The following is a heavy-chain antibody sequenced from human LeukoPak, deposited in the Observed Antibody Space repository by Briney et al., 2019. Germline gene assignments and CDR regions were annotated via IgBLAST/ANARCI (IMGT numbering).Heavy chain of an antibody. J-gene: IGHJ5*02. D-gene: IGHD1-26*01. V-gene: IGHV4-31*03. CDR1: GGSISTGGYY. CDR2: IYYSGTT. Sequence: SQTLSLTCTVSGGSISTGGYYWSWIRQHPGKGLEWIGYIYYSGTTYYNPSLKSRVTISVDTSQNQFSLKLSSVTAADTAVYYCARGEVGAWFDPWGQGTLVTVSS. CDR3: ARGEVGAWFDP.